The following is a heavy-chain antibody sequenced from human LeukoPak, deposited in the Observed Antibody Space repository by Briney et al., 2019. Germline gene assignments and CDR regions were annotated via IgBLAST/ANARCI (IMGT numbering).Heavy chain of an antibody. CDR3: ARHLSGITGYTYGRGIDY. J-gene: IGHJ4*02. V-gene: IGHV3-7*01. CDR1: GYIFANFW. Sequence: GESLKISCRGSGYIFANFWIGWVRQAPGKGLEWVANIKKDGSEKYYVDSVKGRFTISRDNAKTSLYLQMNSLRAEDTAVYYCARHLSGITGYTYGRGIDYWGQGTLVTVSS. CDR2: IKKDGSEK. D-gene: IGHD5-18*01.